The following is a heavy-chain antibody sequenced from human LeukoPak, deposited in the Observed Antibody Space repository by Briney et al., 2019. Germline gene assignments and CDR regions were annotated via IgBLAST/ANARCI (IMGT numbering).Heavy chain of an antibody. Sequence: GSSVKVSCKASGGTFSSYAISWVRQAPGQGLEWMGGIIPSFGTANYAQKFQGRVTITADKSTSTAYMELSSLRSEDTAVYYCARGLRSSGPHRYFDLWGRGTLVTVSS. D-gene: IGHD6-19*01. CDR2: IIPSFGTA. V-gene: IGHV1-69*06. CDR1: GGTFSSYA. J-gene: IGHJ2*01. CDR3: ARGLRSSGPHRYFDL.